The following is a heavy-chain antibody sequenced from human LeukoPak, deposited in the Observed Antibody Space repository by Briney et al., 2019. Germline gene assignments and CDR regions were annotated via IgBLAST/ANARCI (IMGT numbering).Heavy chain of an antibody. D-gene: IGHD1-1*01. V-gene: IGHV4-38-2*01. CDR1: GYFLSSGYY. CDR2: IYHSGST. Sequence: SETLSLTCAVSGYFLSSGYYWGWIRQPPGKGLEWIGSIYHSGSTYYNPSPKSRVTISVDTSKNQFSLKVRSVTAADTAVYYCARHGSGTYFDPWGQGTLVTVSS. CDR3: ARHGSGTYFDP. J-gene: IGHJ5*02.